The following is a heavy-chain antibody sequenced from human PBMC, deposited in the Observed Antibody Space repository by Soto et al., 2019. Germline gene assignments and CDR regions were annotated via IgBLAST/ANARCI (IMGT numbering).Heavy chain of an antibody. CDR2: ISSSSSTI. CDR1: GFTFSSYS. Sequence: GGSLRLSCAASGFTFSSYSINWVRQAPGKGLEWVSYISSSSSTIYYADSVKGRFTISRDNAKNSLYLQMNSLRDEDTAVYYCARDAQQWLAPVMSGMDVWGQGTTVTVSS. J-gene: IGHJ6*02. CDR3: ARDAQQWLAPVMSGMDV. D-gene: IGHD6-19*01. V-gene: IGHV3-48*02.